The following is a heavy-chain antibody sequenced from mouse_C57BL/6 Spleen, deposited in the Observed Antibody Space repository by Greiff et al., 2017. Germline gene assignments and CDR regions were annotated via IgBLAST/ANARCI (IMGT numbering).Heavy chain of an antibody. J-gene: IGHJ4*01. V-gene: IGHV1-55*01. CDR1: GYTFTSYW. D-gene: IGHD1-1*01. CDR2: IYPGSGSN. Sequence: QVQLQQPGAELVKPGASVTMSCKASGYTFTSYWKTWVKQRPGQGLEGIGDIYPGSGSNNYNEKFKSKATLTVDTSSSTAYMQLSSMTSEDSTVYCCARKGSSYAMDYWGQGTLVTVSA. CDR3: ARKGSSYAMDY.